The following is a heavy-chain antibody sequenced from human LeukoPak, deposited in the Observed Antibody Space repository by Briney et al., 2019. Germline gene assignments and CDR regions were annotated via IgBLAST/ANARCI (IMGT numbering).Heavy chain of an antibody. CDR3: ARDRSPGGFDY. J-gene: IGHJ4*02. CDR2: TSDKANSYTT. CDR1: GFTFSDHY. V-gene: IGHV3-72*01. D-gene: IGHD1-14*01. Sequence: GGSLRLSCAASGFTFSDHYMDWVRQAPGKGLEWVGRTSDKANSYTTEYAASVKGRFTVSRDDSKNSLYLQMNSLKTEDTAVYYCARDRSPGGFDYWGQGTLVTVSS.